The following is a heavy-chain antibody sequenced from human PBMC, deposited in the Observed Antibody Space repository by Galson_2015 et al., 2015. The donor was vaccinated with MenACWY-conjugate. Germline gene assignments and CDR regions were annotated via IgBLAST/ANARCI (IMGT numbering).Heavy chain of an antibody. CDR1: GGTFSSYA. J-gene: IGHJ5*02. CDR3: ARSLWINELNFDP. D-gene: IGHD1-7*01. Sequence: SVKVSCKASGGTFSSYAISWVRQAPGQGLEWMGGIIPIFGTANYAQKFQGRVTITADESTSTAYMELSSLRSEDTAVYYCARSLWINELNFDPWGQGTLVTVSS. V-gene: IGHV1-69*13. CDR2: IIPIFGTA.